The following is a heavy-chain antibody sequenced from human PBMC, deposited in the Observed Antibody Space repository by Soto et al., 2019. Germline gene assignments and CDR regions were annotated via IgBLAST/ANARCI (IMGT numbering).Heavy chain of an antibody. Sequence: QVQLVQSGAEVKKPGSSVKVSCKASGGTFSSYTIIWVRQAPGQGLEWMGRIIPILGIANYAQKFQGRVTITADKPTSTAYRERSSLRYEDTAVYYCAPGIAVDKLDWGHGPLVTVSS. D-gene: IGHD6-19*01. CDR2: IIPILGIA. J-gene: IGHJ4*01. V-gene: IGHV1-69*02. CDR3: APGIAVDKLD. CDR1: GGTFSSYT.